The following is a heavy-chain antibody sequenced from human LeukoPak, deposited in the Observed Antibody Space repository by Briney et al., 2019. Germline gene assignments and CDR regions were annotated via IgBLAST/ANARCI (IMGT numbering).Heavy chain of an antibody. CDR2: IYYSGST. CDR3: ARRALWFGELSLYYFDH. D-gene: IGHD3-10*01. V-gene: IGHV4-39*01. J-gene: IGHJ4*02. Sequence: PSETLSLTCTVSGGSISSSGYYWGWIRQPPGEGLEWIGSIYYSGSTYYNPSLKSRVTISVDTSKNQFSLKLSSVTAADTAVYYCARRALWFGELSLYYFDHWGQGTLVTVSS. CDR1: GGSISSSGYY.